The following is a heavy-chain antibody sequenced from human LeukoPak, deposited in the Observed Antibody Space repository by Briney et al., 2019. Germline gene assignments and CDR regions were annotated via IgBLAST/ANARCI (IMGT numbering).Heavy chain of an antibody. CDR1: GFTVSSDY. CDR3: ARNWFEL. J-gene: IGHJ5*02. Sequence: GGSLRLSCAASGFTVSSDYMSWVRQAPGKGLEWVSVIYSGGSTYYADSVKGRFTIPRDKSKNTVYLQMNSLRFEDTAMYYCARNWFELWGQGTLVTVSS. CDR2: IYSGGST. V-gene: IGHV3-53*05.